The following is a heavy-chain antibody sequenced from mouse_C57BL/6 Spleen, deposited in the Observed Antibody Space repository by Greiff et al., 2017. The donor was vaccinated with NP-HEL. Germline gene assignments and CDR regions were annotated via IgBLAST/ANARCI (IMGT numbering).Heavy chain of an antibody. CDR3: ARGYYGNLFDY. CDR1: GYSITSGYY. V-gene: IGHV3-6*01. Sequence: EVKLMESGPGLVKPSQSLSLTCSVTGYSITSGYYWNWIRQFPGNKLEWMGYISYDGSNNYNPSLKNRISITRDTSKNQFFLKLNSVTTEDTATYYCARGYYGNLFDYWGQGTTLTVSS. CDR2: ISYDGSN. J-gene: IGHJ2*01. D-gene: IGHD2-1*01.